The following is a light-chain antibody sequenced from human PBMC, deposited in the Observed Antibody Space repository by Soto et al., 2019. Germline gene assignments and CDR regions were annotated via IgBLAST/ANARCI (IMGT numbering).Light chain of an antibody. CDR2: DAS. CDR3: QQRSKWPPSIT. V-gene: IGKV3-11*01. CDR1: QSVSSY. J-gene: IGKJ4*01. Sequence: EIVLTQSPATLSLSPGERATLSCRASQSVSSYLAWYQQKPAQAPRLLIYDASNRATGIPARFSGSGSGTDLTLTISSLEPEDFAVYYCQQRSKWPPSITFGGGTKVDIK.